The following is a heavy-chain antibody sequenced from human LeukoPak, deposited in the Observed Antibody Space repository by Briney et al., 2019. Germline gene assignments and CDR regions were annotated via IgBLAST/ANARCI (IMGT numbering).Heavy chain of an antibody. D-gene: IGHD6-6*01. CDR2: IWYYGSNK. Sequence: GGSLRLSCGASGFTFITYGMHWVRQAPGKGVEWVAVIWYYGSNKYYGDSVKGRFTISRDNPKNTLYLQMNSLRAEDTAVYYCARPTLRYSSSSGGVFDHWGQGTLVTVSS. V-gene: IGHV3-33*01. CDR3: ARPTLRYSSSSGGVFDH. CDR1: GFTFITYG. J-gene: IGHJ4*02.